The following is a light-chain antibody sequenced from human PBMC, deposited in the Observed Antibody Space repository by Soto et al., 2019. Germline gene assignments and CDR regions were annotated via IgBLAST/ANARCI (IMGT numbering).Light chain of an antibody. Sequence: ESMLTQSPVTLSLSPGERATLSCRASQSVSSRNLAWYQQKPGQAPRLLIYGASIRATGIPDRFSGSGSGTDFTLTIRRLEPEDFAVYYCQHFGGSPPAFTFGQGTRLEI. V-gene: IGKV3-20*01. CDR3: QHFGGSPPAFT. CDR2: GAS. J-gene: IGKJ2*01. CDR1: QSVSSRN.